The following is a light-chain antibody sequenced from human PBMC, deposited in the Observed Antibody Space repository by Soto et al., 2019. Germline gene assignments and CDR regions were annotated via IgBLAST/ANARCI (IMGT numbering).Light chain of an antibody. V-gene: IGKV1-13*02. J-gene: IGKJ5*01. CDR2: DAS. CDR1: RGINSA. Sequence: AIQLTQSPSSLSAFVGDRVTITCRASRGINSALAWYQQKPGKAPNLLIYDASTLQGGVPSRFSGSGSGTDFTLTISSLQPEDFATFYCQHFHSYPVTFGQGTRLEIK. CDR3: QHFHSYPVT.